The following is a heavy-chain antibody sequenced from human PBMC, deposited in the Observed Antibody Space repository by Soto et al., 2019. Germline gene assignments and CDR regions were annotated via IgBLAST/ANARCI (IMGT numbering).Heavy chain of an antibody. Sequence: ASVKVSCKASGYTFTSYAMHWVRQAPGQRLEWMGWINAGNGNTKYSQKFQGRVTITRDTSASTAYMELSSLRSEDTAVYYCARSHGYYGSGSYFWFDYWGQGTLVTVSS. CDR1: GYTFTSYA. V-gene: IGHV1-3*01. CDR3: ARSHGYYGSGSYFWFDY. J-gene: IGHJ4*02. D-gene: IGHD3-10*01. CDR2: INAGNGNT.